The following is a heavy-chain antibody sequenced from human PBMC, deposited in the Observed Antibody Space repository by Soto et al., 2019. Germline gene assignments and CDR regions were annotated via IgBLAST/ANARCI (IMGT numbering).Heavy chain of an antibody. D-gene: IGHD1-26*01. Sequence: ASVQVSCKASGYTFPSYGISWVRQAPGQGLEWMGWISAYNGNTNYAQKLQGRVTMTTDTSTSTAYMELRSLRSDDTAVYYCARDGPSSLQWELLEAFDIWGQGTMVTVSS. CDR1: GYTFPSYG. CDR2: ISAYNGNT. V-gene: IGHV1-18*04. CDR3: ARDGPSSLQWELLEAFDI. J-gene: IGHJ3*02.